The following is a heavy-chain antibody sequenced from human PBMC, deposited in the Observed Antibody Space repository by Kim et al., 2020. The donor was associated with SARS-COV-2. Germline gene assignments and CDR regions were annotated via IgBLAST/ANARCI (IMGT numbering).Heavy chain of an antibody. CDR1: GFSFSSFY. Sequence: GGSLRLSCAASGFSFSSFYMNWVRQAPGKGLEWVSSISSSSTYIYYADSVKGRFTISRDNAKNSLYLQMNSLRAEDTAVYYCAKHLVKRYFAHWGRGTLVTVSS. J-gene: IGHJ2*01. CDR2: ISSSSTYI. CDR3: AKHLVKRYFAH. V-gene: IGHV3-21*01.